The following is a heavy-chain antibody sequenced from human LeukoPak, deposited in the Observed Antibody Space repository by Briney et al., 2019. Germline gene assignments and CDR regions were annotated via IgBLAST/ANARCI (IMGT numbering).Heavy chain of an antibody. CDR1: GYTFTSYG. CDR2: ISAYNGNT. D-gene: IGHD6-6*01. CDR3: ARVVPSIAAPRPADY. V-gene: IGHV1-18*01. Sequence: ASVKVSCKASGYTFTSYGISWVRQAPGQGLEWMGWISAYNGNTNYAQKLQGRVTMTTDTSTSTAYMELRSLRSDDTAVYYCARVVPSIAAPRPADYWGQGTLVTVSS. J-gene: IGHJ4*02.